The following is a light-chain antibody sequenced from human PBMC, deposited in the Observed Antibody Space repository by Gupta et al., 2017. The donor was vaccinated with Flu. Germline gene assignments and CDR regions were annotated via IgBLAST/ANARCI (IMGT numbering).Light chain of an antibody. Sequence: TLSVSPGERATLSCRASQSVGYNLDWYQHRPGQAPRLLIYGSFKRPMDIPARFVGRGSGTEFTFTISSQQSEDFAVYYGQQEKDWPPEDTFGQGTRLDIK. CDR2: GSF. CDR1: QSVGYN. J-gene: IGKJ2*01. V-gene: IGKV3-15*01. CDR3: QQEKDWPPEDT.